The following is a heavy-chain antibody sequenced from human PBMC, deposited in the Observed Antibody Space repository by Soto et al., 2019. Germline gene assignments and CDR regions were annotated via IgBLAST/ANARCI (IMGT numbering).Heavy chain of an antibody. CDR1: GFTFSSYG. J-gene: IGHJ3*02. V-gene: IGHV3-30*18. D-gene: IGHD3-22*01. CDR2: ISYDGSNK. CDR3: AKDHLRDSSGYYLANDAFDI. Sequence: PGGSLRLSCAASGFTFSSYGMHWVRQAPGKGLEWVAVISYDGSNKYYADSVKGRFTISRDNSKNTLYLQMNSLRAEDTAVYYCAKDHLRDSSGYYLANDAFDIWGQGTMVTVSS.